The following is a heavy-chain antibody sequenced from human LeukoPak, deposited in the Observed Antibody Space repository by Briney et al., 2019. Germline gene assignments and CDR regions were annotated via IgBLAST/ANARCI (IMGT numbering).Heavy chain of an antibody. CDR1: GGSISSYY. D-gene: IGHD6-19*01. J-gene: IGHJ5*02. V-gene: IGHV4-4*09. Sequence: SETLSLTCTVSGGSISSYYWSWIRQPPGKGLEWIGYIYTGGSTNYNPSLKSRVTISVDTSKNQFSLKLSSVTAADTAVYYCTRRVQWLAYNWFDPWGQGTLVTVSS. CDR2: IYTGGST. CDR3: TRRVQWLAYNWFDP.